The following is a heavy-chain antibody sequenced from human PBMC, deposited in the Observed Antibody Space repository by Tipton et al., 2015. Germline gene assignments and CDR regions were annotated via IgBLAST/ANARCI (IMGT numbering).Heavy chain of an antibody. CDR2: TAHDGSIQ. J-gene: IGHJ4*02. Sequence: RSLRLSCAASGFTFSDYGMHWVRQAPGKGLEWLAVTAHDGSIQFYADSVRGRLTISRDNSKDTLYLQLNSLTAEDTALYYCAKEITPRSSSGWPSDYWGQGTLVTVSS. CDR1: GFTFSDYG. D-gene: IGHD6-19*01. CDR3: AKEITPRSSSGWPSDY. V-gene: IGHV3-30*18.